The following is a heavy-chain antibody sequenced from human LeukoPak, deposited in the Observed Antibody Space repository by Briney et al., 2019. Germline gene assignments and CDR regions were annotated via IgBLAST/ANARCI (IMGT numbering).Heavy chain of an antibody. J-gene: IGHJ3*02. CDR2: ISYDGSNK. D-gene: IGHD3-16*02. Sequence: GGSLRLSCAASGFIFSSYAMHWVRQAPGKGLEWVAVISYDGSNKYYADSVKGRFTISRDNSKNTLYLQMNSLRAEDTAVYYCARDRSGAFDIWGQGTMVTVSS. V-gene: IGHV3-30*04. CDR1: GFIFSSYA. CDR3: ARDRSGAFDI.